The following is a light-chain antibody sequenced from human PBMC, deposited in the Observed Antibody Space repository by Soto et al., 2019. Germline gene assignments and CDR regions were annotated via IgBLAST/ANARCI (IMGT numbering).Light chain of an antibody. CDR2: CND. V-gene: IGLV1-47*02. CDR3: ATRDNSLSRWV. CDR1: SSNIGTNY. Sequence: QSVLTQPPSASGTPGQRVTISCSGSSSNIGTNYVYWYKQLPGTAPKLLIYCNDQRPSGVPDRLSGSKSGTSASLAISGLRPEDEADYYCATRDNSLSRWVFGVGTKVTVL. J-gene: IGLJ3*02.